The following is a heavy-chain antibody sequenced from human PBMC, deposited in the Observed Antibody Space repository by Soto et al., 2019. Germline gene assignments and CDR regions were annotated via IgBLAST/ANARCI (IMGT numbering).Heavy chain of an antibody. J-gene: IGHJ6*02. CDR1: GFTFSSAW. Sequence: GGSLRLSCAASGFTFSSAWMNWVRQAPGKGLEWVGRIKSKTDGGTTDYAAPVKGRFTISRDDSKNTLYLQMNSLKTEDTAVYYCTTGYVVVVPAAAYYYYYGMDVWGQGTTVTVSS. CDR3: TTGYVVVVPAAAYYYYYGMDV. V-gene: IGHV3-15*07. CDR2: IKSKTDGGTT. D-gene: IGHD2-2*01.